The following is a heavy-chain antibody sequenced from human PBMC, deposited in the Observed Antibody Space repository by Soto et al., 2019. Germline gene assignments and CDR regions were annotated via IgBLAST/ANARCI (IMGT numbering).Heavy chain of an antibody. Sequence: GGSLRLSCAASGFTFRGKTMYWVRQAPGKGLEWVALIARDSSNIYYADPVKGRFTISRDNAKNTLYLQMNSLRDEDTAVYYCARETIGYCSGGSCYPYYYYYGMDVWGQGTTVTV. CDR2: IARDSSNI. J-gene: IGHJ6*01. V-gene: IGHV3-30*04. CDR1: GFTFRGKT. D-gene: IGHD2-15*01. CDR3: ARETIGYCSGGSCYPYYYYYGMDV.